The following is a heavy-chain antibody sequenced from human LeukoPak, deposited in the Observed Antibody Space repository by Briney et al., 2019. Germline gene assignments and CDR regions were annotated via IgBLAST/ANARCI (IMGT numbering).Heavy chain of an antibody. D-gene: IGHD3-10*01. V-gene: IGHV4-4*02. J-gene: IGHJ6*03. Sequence: SETLSLTCAVSGGSISSSNWWSWVRQPPGKGLEWIGEIYHSGSTNYNPSLKSRVTISVDKSKNQFSLKLSSVTAADTAVYYCARSQPDYGSGSYYYYYYYYMDVWGKGTTVTVSS. CDR1: GGSISSSNW. CDR3: ARSQPDYGSGSYYYYYYYYMDV. CDR2: IYHSGST.